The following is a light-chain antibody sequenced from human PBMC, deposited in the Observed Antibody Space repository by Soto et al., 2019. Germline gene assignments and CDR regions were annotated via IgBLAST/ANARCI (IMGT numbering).Light chain of an antibody. CDR1: RSFSTF. CDR2: EAS. V-gene: IGKV3-11*02. Sequence: EIVLTQSPGTLSLSPGERATLSCGASRSFSTFLAWYQHRPGQAPRLLISEASNRATGIPARFSGSGSGRHFTLTISSLEPGDFGFYYCQQSHSWPRTFGQGTKVEIK. J-gene: IGKJ1*01. CDR3: QQSHSWPRT.